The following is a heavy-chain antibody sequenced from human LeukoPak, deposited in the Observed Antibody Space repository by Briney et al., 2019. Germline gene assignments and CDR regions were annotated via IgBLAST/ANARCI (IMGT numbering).Heavy chain of an antibody. Sequence: GASVKVSCKASGYTFTSYYMHWVRQAPGQGLEWTGIINPSGGSTSYAQKFQGRVTMTRDTSTSTVYMELSSLRSEDTAVYYCAISLDDSSGYYPNWFDPWGQGTLVTVSS. D-gene: IGHD3-22*01. CDR2: INPSGGST. CDR3: AISLDDSSGYYPNWFDP. J-gene: IGHJ5*02. V-gene: IGHV1-46*01. CDR1: GYTFTSYY.